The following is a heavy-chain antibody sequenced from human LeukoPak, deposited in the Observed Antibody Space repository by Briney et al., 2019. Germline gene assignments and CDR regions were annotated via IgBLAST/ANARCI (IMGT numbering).Heavy chain of an antibody. J-gene: IGHJ4*02. CDR1: GFDFSGYG. CDR2: ITSGSTSI. CDR3: ARSALRSHDY. D-gene: IGHD4-17*01. V-gene: IGHV3-21*06. Sequence: GGSLRLSCAVSGFDFSGYGMNWVRQAPGKEPEWVASITSGSTSIYFRDSLRGRFTISRDNAQNTLFLQMNGLRAEDSAVYYCARSALRSHDYWGQGTLVTVSS.